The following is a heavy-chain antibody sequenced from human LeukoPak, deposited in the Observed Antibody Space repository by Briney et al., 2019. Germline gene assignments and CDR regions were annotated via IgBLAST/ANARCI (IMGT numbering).Heavy chain of an antibody. CDR1: GGSISSGDYY. J-gene: IGHJ4*02. V-gene: IGHV4-30-4*01. CDR2: IYYSGST. CDR3: ARLYYYDSSGYTALYYFDY. Sequence: SQTLSLTCTVSGGSISSGDYYWSWIRQPPGKGLGWIGYIYYSGSTYYNPSLKSRVTISVDTSKNQLSLKLSSVTAADTAVYYCARLYYYDSSGYTALYYFDYWGQGTLVTVSS. D-gene: IGHD3-22*01.